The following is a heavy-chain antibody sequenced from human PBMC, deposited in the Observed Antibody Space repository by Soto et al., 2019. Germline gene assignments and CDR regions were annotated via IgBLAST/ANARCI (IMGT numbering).Heavy chain of an antibody. J-gene: IGHJ6*02. D-gene: IGHD3-10*01. Sequence: GLSLRVACGAGGLSCSSCAMHWVRQAPGKGLEWVAVISYDGSNKYYADSVKGRFTISRDNSKNTLYLQMNSLRAEDTAVYYCARDLLGSGTYYYGMDVWGHGTTVTVSS. CDR2: ISYDGSNK. V-gene: IGHV3-30-3*01. CDR1: GLSCSSCA. CDR3: ARDLLGSGTYYYGMDV.